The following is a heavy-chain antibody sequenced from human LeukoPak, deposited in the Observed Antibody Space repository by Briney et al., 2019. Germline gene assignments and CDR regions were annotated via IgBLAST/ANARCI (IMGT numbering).Heavy chain of an antibody. CDR2: INHSGST. D-gene: IGHD6-13*01. Sequence: SETLSLTCAVYGGSFSGYYWSWIRQPPGKGLEWIGEINHSGSTNYNPSLKSRVTISVDTSKNQFSLKLSSVTAADTAVYYCARGRGSSWLYYFDYWAREPWSPSPQ. CDR1: GGSFSGYY. V-gene: IGHV4-34*01. CDR3: ARGRGSSWLYYFDY. J-gene: IGHJ4*02.